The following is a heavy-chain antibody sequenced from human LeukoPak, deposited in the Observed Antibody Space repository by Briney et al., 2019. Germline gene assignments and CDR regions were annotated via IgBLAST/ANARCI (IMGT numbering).Heavy chain of an antibody. CDR1: GFTFSSYG. CDR3: ARAAGYYGDSADY. Sequence: PGRSLRLSCAASGFTFSSYGMHWVRQAPGKGPEWVAVIWYDGSNKYYADSVKGRFTISRDNSKNTLYLQMNSLRAEDTAVYYCARAAGYYGDSADYWGQGTLVTVSS. V-gene: IGHV3-33*01. CDR2: IWYDGSNK. J-gene: IGHJ4*02. D-gene: IGHD4-17*01.